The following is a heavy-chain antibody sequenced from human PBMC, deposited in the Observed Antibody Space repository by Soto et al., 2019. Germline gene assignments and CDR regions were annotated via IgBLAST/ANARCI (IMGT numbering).Heavy chain of an antibody. Sequence: SETLSLTCTVSGGSISSYYWSWIRQPPGKGLEWIGYIYYSGSTNYNPSLKSRVTISVDTSKNQFSLKLSSVTAADTAVYYCARRERYFDPDYWGQGTLVTSPQ. V-gene: IGHV4-59*08. CDR1: GGSISSYY. CDR3: ARRERYFDPDY. CDR2: IYYSGST. D-gene: IGHD3-9*01. J-gene: IGHJ4*02.